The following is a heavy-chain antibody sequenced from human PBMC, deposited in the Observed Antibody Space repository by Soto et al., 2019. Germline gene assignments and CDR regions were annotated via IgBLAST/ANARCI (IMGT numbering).Heavy chain of an antibody. J-gene: IGHJ6*02. CDR1: GGSISSGGYF. D-gene: IGHD6-6*01. Sequence: SETLSLTCTVSGGSISSGGYFWSWIRQHPGKGLEWIGLIYYSGSTYYNPSLKSRVTISVDTSKNQFSLKLSSVTAADTAVYYCARAGAAHYYYYGMDVWGPGTTVT. CDR3: ARAGAAHYYYYGMDV. V-gene: IGHV4-31*03. CDR2: IYYSGST.